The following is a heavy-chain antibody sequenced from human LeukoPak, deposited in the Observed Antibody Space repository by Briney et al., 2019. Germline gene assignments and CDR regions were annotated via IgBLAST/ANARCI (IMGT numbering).Heavy chain of an antibody. CDR2: IIPIFGTA. V-gene: IGHV1-69*05. Sequence: SVKVSCKASGGTFSSYAISWVRQAPGQGLEWMGRIIPIFGTANYAQKFQGRVTITTDESTSTAYMELSSLRSEDTAVYYCAREWEDYYDSSGYAYYFDYWGQGNLVTVSS. CDR3: AREWEDYYDSSGYAYYFDY. D-gene: IGHD3-22*01. J-gene: IGHJ4*02. CDR1: GGTFSSYA.